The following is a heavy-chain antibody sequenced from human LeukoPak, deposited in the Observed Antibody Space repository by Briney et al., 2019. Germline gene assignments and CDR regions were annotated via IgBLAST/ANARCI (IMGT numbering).Heavy chain of an antibody. D-gene: IGHD2-2*01. J-gene: IGHJ2*01. CDR3: AGGRYCSSTSCLDFDL. V-gene: IGHV1-8*03. Sequence: ASVKVSCKASGYTFTSYDINWVRQATGQGLEWMGWMNPNSGNTGYAQKFQGRVTITRNTSISTAYMELSSLRSEDTAVYYCAGGRYCSSTSCLDFDLWGRGTQVTVSS. CDR2: MNPNSGNT. CDR1: GYTFTSYD.